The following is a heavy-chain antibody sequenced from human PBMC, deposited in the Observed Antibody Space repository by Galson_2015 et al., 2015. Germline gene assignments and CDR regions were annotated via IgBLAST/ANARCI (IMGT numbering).Heavy chain of an antibody. CDR1: GLIFRNYW. V-gene: IGHV3-7*03. J-gene: IGHJ4*02. CDR3: ARDVL. D-gene: IGHD2/OR15-2a*01. CDR2: IKYDGSGK. Sequence: SLRLSCAASGLIFRNYWMNWVRQAPGKGLEWVANIKYDGSGKYYVASVKGRFTISRDNAKNSLYLQMNSLRVGDTAVYYCARDVLWGQGTLVTVSS.